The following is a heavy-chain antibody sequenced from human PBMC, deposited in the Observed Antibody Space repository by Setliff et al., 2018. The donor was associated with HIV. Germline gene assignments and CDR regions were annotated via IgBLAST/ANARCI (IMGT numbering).Heavy chain of an antibody. CDR3: ARLGSANWYFDL. Sequence: GESLKISCKGSGYSFTSYWIGWVRQMPGKGLEWMAIIHPGGSDTRYGPSFQGQVTFSTDESITTAYLQWSSLKASDTAMYYCARLGSANWYFDLWGRGTLVTVSS. D-gene: IGHD2-15*01. J-gene: IGHJ2*01. V-gene: IGHV5-51*01. CDR1: GYSFTSYW. CDR2: IHPGGSDT.